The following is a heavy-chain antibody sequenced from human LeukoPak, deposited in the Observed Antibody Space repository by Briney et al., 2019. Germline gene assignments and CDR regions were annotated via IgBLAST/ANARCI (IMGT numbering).Heavy chain of an antibody. D-gene: IGHD1-26*01. CDR3: ARDGRYYYAFDI. J-gene: IGHJ3*02. CDR2: IYYSGST. Sequence: PSETLSLTCAVSGASVSGSNYYWGWIRQTPGKGLEWIGSIYYSGSTFYNPSLKSRATISVDTSKNQFSLKLSSVTAADTAVYYCARDGRYYYAFDIWGQGTMVTVSS. V-gene: IGHV4-39*07. CDR1: GASVSGSNYY.